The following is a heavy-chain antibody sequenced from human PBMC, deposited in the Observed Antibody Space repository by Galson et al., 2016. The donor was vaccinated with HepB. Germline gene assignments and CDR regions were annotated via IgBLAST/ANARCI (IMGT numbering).Heavy chain of an antibody. Sequence: SLRLSCAASGFTFSYYSMNWVRQAPGKGLEWVSYVSSPSSTIYYADSVKGRFTISRDNAKNSLYLQMNSLRAEDTAVYYCARDPAYDSSGYYPYYFDYWGQGTLVTVSS. CDR2: VSSPSSTI. J-gene: IGHJ4*02. CDR3: ARDPAYDSSGYYPYYFDY. D-gene: IGHD3-22*01. CDR1: GFTFSYYS. V-gene: IGHV3-48*04.